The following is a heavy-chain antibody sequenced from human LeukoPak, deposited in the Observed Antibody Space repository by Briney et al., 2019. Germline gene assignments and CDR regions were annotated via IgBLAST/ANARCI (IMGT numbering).Heavy chain of an antibody. CDR2: IDQYGSEK. CDR1: GFTFSSYW. D-gene: IGHD6-6*01. V-gene: IGHV3-7*01. J-gene: IGHJ4*02. Sequence: GGSLRLSCAASGFTFSSYWMTWVRQAPGKGLEWVANIDQYGSEKQYVDSVKGRFTISRDNAKNSLYLKMNSLRAEDTDVYFWARPDVPDYWGQGTLVTVSS. CDR3: ARPDVPDY.